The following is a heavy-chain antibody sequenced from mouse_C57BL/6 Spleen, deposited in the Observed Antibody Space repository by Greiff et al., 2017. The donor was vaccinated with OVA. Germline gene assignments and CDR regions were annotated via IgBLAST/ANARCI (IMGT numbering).Heavy chain of an antibody. J-gene: IGHJ2*01. Sequence: EVQLQQSGPGLVKPSQSLSLTCSVTGYSITSGYYWNWIRQFPGNKLEWMGYISYDGSNNYNPSLKNRISITRDTSKNQFFLKLNSVTTEDTATYYCARVPYYYGSSYDYWGQGTTLTVSS. V-gene: IGHV3-6*01. CDR2: ISYDGSN. D-gene: IGHD1-1*01. CDR3: ARVPYYYGSSYDY. CDR1: GYSITSGYY.